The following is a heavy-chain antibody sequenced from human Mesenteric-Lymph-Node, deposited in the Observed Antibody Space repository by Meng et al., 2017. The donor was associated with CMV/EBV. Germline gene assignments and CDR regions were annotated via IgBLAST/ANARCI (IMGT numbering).Heavy chain of an antibody. CDR2: ISYDGRNK. CDR1: GFIFSSYG. CDR3: ARGYTPVVVIATPGGY. Sequence: GESLKISCAASGFIFSSYGMHWVRQAPGKGLEWVAVISYDGRNKYYADSVKGRFTISRDNSKNTLYLQMNSLRAEDTAVYYCARGYTPVVVIATPGGYWGQGTLVTVSS. V-gene: IGHV3-30*19. D-gene: IGHD2-21*01. J-gene: IGHJ4*02.